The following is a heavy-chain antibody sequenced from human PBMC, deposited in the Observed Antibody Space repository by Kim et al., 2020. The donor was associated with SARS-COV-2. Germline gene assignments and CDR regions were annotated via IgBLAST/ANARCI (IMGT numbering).Heavy chain of an antibody. Sequence: SVKVSCKASGGTFSSYAISWVRQAPGQGLEWMGGIIPIFGTANYAQKFQGRVTITADESTSTAYMELSSLRSEDTAVYYCATGTPGYSSGWYEFYYGMDVWGQGTTVTVSS. J-gene: IGHJ6*02. CDR1: GGTFSSYA. CDR2: IIPIFGTA. V-gene: IGHV1-69*13. CDR3: ATGTPGYSSGWYEFYYGMDV. D-gene: IGHD6-19*01.